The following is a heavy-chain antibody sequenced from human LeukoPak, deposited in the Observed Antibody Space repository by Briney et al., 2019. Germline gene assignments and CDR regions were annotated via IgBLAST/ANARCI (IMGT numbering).Heavy chain of an antibody. D-gene: IGHD6-19*01. Sequence: GGSLRLSCAVSGFAISSHGMHWVRQAPGKGPEWVAMIAYHGNTEYYGDSVKGRFTISRDNSKNTLYLQMDSLRAEDTAVYHCAKDWGSGGWYNYFDPWGQGTLVTVSS. J-gene: IGHJ5*02. CDR3: AKDWGSGGWYNYFDP. V-gene: IGHV3-30*18. CDR1: GFAISSHG. CDR2: IAYHGNTE.